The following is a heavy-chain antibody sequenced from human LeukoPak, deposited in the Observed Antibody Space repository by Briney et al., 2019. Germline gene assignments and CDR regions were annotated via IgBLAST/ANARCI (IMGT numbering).Heavy chain of an antibody. D-gene: IGHD3-22*01. J-gene: IGHJ4*02. CDR1: GGTFSSYA. V-gene: IGHV1-69*05. CDR3: ARDLYYYDSSGYPSPFDY. CDR2: IIPIFGTA. Sequence: SVKVSCKASGGTFSSYAISWVRQAPGQGLEWMGRIIPIFGTANYAQKFQGRVTNTTDESTSTAYMELSSLRSEDTAVYYCARDLYYYDSSGYPSPFDYWGQGTLVTVSS.